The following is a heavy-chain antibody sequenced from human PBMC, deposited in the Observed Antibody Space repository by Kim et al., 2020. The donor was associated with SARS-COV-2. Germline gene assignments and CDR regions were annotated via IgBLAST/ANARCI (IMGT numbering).Heavy chain of an antibody. J-gene: IGHJ4*02. CDR3: VRSEGRASWRQFDY. Sequence: SDTLSLTCTVSGDSISYYYCSWIRQFPGKGLEWIGYIYYGGTTDYNPSLKSRVTISIDTSKNEFSLELTSVTAADTAIYYCVRSEGRASWRQFDYWCQG. CDR1: GDSISYYY. CDR2: IYYGGTT. D-gene: IGHD2-2*01. V-gene: IGHV4-59*01.